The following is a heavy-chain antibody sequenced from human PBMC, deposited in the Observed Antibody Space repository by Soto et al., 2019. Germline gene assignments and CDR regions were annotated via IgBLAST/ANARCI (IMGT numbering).Heavy chain of an antibody. CDR2: ISYDGTNK. D-gene: IGHD4-4*01. CDR3: ARGLQGGLDP. V-gene: IGHV3-30-3*01. Sequence: QVQLVESGGGVVQPGRSLRLSCAASGFTFSNYDMNWVRQAPGKGLEWVASISYDGTNKYYAGSVKGRFTISRDNSKNTFYLQMTSLRPEDTAVFYCARGLQGGLDPWGQGTLVTVSS. J-gene: IGHJ5*02. CDR1: GFTFSNYD.